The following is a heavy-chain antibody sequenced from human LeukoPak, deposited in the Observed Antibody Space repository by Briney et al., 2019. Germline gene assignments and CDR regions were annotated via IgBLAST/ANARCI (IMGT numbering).Heavy chain of an antibody. D-gene: IGHD6-19*01. Sequence: PSETLSLTCTVSGGSISSYYWSWIRQPPGKELEWIGYIYTSGNTNYNPSLKSRVTISVDTSKSQFSLKLSSVTAADTAVYYCARGSGPYYFDYWGQGTLVTVSS. CDR2: IYTSGNT. CDR1: GGSISSYY. CDR3: ARGSGPYYFDY. J-gene: IGHJ4*02. V-gene: IGHV4-4*09.